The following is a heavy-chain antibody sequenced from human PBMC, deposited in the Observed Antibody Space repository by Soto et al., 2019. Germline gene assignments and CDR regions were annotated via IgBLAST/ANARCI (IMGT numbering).Heavy chain of an antibody. Sequence: ASVKVSCKASGGTFSSYTISWVRQAPGQGLEWMGRIIPILGIANYAQKFQGRVTITADKSTSTAYMELSSLRSEDTAVYYCARDPSSRRGQLAADYWGQGTLVTVSS. CDR3: ARDPSSRRGQLAADY. CDR1: GGTFSSYT. CDR2: IIPILGIA. J-gene: IGHJ4*02. V-gene: IGHV1-69*04. D-gene: IGHD6-6*01.